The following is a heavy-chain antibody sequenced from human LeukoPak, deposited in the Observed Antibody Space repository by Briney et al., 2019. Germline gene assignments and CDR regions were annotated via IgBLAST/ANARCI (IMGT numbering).Heavy chain of an antibody. CDR1: DGSISSSRYY. J-gene: IGHJ4*02. D-gene: IGHD3-22*01. Sequence: SETLSLTCTVSDGSISSSRYYWGWIRQPPGKGLEWIGSIYYSGSTYYNPSLKSRVTISVDMSENQFSLKLSSVTAADTAVYYCARGGYYYDSSGQSPGPSSFDYWGQGTLVTVSS. CDR2: IYYSGST. V-gene: IGHV4-39*01. CDR3: ARGGYYYDSSGQSPGPSSFDY.